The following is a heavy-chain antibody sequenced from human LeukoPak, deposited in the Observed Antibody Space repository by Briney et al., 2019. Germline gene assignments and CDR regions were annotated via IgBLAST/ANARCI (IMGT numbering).Heavy chain of an antibody. Sequence: SETLSLTCTVSGGSISSYYWSWFRQPAGKGLEWIGRIYTSGSTNYNASLKSRVSMSVDTSKNQFSLKLSSVTAADTAVFYCARENSGSYREFDYWGQGTLVTVSS. CDR3: ARENSGSYREFDY. CDR1: GGSISSYY. J-gene: IGHJ4*02. CDR2: IYTSGST. V-gene: IGHV4-4*07. D-gene: IGHD1-26*01.